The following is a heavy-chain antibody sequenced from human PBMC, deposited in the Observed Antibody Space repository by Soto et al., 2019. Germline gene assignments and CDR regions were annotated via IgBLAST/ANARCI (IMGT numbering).Heavy chain of an antibody. CDR1: GGSVSSYY. CDR3: ARGQHYDYYYYYYMDV. Sequence: SETLSLTCTVSGGSVSSYYWSWIRQSPEKGLEWIGYIYYSGSTKYKPSLKSRVTISVDTSKNQFSLKLSSVTAADTAVYYCARGQHYDYYYYYYMDVWGKGTTVTVSS. V-gene: IGHV4-59*02. D-gene: IGHD4-17*01. J-gene: IGHJ6*03. CDR2: IYYSGST.